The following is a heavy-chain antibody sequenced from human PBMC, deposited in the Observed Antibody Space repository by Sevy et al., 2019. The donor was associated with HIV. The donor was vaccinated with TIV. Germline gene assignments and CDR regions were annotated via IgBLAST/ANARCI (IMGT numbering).Heavy chain of an antibody. CDR3: ARDRPIYYSNSPLYYYYGMDV. D-gene: IGHD4-4*01. Sequence: GGSLRLSCAASGFTLSSYWMSWVRQAPGKGLEWVANIKQDGSEKYYVDSVKGRFTISRDNAKNSLYLQMNSLRAEDTAVYYCARDRPIYYSNSPLYYYYGMDVWGQGTTVTVSS. CDR1: GFTLSSYW. CDR2: IKQDGSEK. J-gene: IGHJ6*02. V-gene: IGHV3-7*03.